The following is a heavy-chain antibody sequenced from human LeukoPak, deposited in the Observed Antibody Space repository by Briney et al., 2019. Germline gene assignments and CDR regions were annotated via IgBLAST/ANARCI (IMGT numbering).Heavy chain of an antibody. CDR1: GGTFSSYA. CDR2: IIPILGIA. V-gene: IGHV1-69*04. J-gene: IGHJ6*02. D-gene: IGHD2-2*01. Sequence: ASVKVSCKASGGTFSSYAISWVRQAPGQGLEWMGRIIPILGIANYAQKFQGRGTITADKSTSTAYMELSSLRSEDTAVYYCARAAIGYCSSTSCRNYYYGMDVWGQGTTVTVSS. CDR3: ARAAIGYCSSTSCRNYYYGMDV.